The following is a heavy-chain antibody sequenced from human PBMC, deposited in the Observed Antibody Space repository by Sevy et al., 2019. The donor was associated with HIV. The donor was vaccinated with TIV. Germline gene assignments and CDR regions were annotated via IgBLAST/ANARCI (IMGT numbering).Heavy chain of an antibody. CDR1: GFTFSSYW. D-gene: IGHD5-18*01. CDR3: GGEGGGGFSYSLDT. Sequence: GGSLRLSCAASGFTFSSYWMSWVRQAPGKGLEWVATMKQDGSEKYYVDSVKGRLTISRDNAKNSLYLQMNSLRAEDRAVYYWGGEGGGGFSYSLDTWGQGTLVTVSS. CDR2: MKQDGSEK. J-gene: IGHJ5*02. V-gene: IGHV3-7*01.